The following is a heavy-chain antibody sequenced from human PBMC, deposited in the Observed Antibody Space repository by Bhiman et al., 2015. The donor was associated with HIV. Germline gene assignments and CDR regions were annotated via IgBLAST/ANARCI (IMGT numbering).Heavy chain of an antibody. D-gene: IGHD3-22*01. CDR1: GFSFSGSA. J-gene: IGHJ4*02. CDR3: TRLDPVIGDSRGDY. CDR2: IRNKANNYAT. Sequence: EVRLVESGGGLVQPGESLILSCAASGFSFSGSAMHWVRQTPGKGLEWVGRIRNKANNYATTFAASVEGRFTISRDDSTNMLYLQMNSLKPEDTAIYYCTRLDPVIGDSRGDYWGQGTLVTVSS. V-gene: IGHV3-73*02.